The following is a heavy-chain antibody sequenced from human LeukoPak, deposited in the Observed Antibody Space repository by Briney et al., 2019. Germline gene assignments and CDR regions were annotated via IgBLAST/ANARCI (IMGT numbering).Heavy chain of an antibody. V-gene: IGHV3-30*04. CDR2: ISYDGSNK. CDR1: GFTFSSYA. CDR3: ARDCGGDCYNFDY. J-gene: IGHJ4*02. D-gene: IGHD2-21*02. Sequence: GGSLRLSCAASGFTFSSYAMSWVRQAPGKGLEWVAVISYDGSNKYYADSVKGRFTISRDNSKNTLYLQMNSLRAEDTAVYYCARDCGGDCYNFDYWGQGTLVTVSS.